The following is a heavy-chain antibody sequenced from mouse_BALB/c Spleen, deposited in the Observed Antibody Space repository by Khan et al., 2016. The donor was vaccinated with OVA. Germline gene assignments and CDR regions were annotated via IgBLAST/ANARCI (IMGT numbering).Heavy chain of an antibody. V-gene: IGHV1-4*01. J-gene: IGHJ4*01. Sequence: QVQLKQSGAELARPGASVKMSCKASGYTFTSYTMHWVKQRPGQGLEWIGYINPSSGYTNYNQKFKDKATLTADKSSSTAYMQLCSLTSEDSAVYYCARRTTGYAMDYWGQGTSVTVSS. CDR1: GYTFTSYT. D-gene: IGHD2-14*01. CDR2: INPSSGYT. CDR3: ARRTTGYAMDY.